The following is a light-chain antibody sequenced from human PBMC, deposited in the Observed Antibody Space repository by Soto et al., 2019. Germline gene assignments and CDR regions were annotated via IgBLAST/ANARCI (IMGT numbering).Light chain of an antibody. CDR2: YVS. CDR3: CSSAGGFTWV. CDR1: SSDVV. J-gene: IGLJ3*02. Sequence: QSALTQPHSVSGSPGQSVTISCTGTSSDVVSWYQQHPGKAPKLIIYYVSQRPSGVPDRFSGSKSGNTASLTISGLQAEDEADYYCCSSAGGFTWVFGGGTTLTVL. V-gene: IGLV2-11*01.